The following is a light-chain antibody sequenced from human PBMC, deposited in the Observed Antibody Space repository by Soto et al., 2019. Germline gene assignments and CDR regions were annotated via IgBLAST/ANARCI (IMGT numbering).Light chain of an antibody. CDR1: NIGSKS. CDR2: DDS. Sequence: SSELTQPPSVSVAPGQTARITCGGNNIGSKSVHWYQQKPGKAPVLVVYDDSDRPSGIPERFSGSNSGNTATLTISRVEAGDEADYYCQVWDSSSDHVVFGGGTKLTVL. CDR3: QVWDSSSDHVV. V-gene: IGLV3-21*02. J-gene: IGLJ2*01.